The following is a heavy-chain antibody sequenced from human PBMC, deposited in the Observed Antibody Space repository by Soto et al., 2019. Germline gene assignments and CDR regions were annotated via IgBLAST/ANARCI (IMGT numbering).Heavy chain of an antibody. CDR1: GGTFSSYA. J-gene: IGHJ6*02. CDR3: ARDSGADYGMEV. D-gene: IGHD3-10*01. Sequence: ASLKVSCNASGGTFSSYAIICVRQAPGQGLEWMGGIIPIFGTANYAQKFQGRVTITADESTSTAYMELSSLRSEDTAVYYCARDSGADYGMEVWGQGTTVTVSS. V-gene: IGHV1-69*13. CDR2: IIPIFGTA.